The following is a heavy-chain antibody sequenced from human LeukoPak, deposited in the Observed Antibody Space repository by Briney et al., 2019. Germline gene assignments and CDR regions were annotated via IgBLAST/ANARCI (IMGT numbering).Heavy chain of an antibody. V-gene: IGHV1-69*13. D-gene: IGHD3-10*01. CDR2: IIPIFGTA. CDR1: GGTFSSYA. CDR3: ARVPSGYYFDY. J-gene: IGHJ4*02. Sequence: ASVKVSCKASGGTFSSYAISRVRQAPGQGLEWMGGIIPIFGTANYAQKFQGRVTITADESTSTAYMELSSLRSEDTAVYYCARVPSGYYFDYCGQGTLVTVSS.